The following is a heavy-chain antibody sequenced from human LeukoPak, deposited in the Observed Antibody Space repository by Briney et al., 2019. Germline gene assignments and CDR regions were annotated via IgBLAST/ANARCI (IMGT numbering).Heavy chain of an antibody. D-gene: IGHD3-10*01. J-gene: IGHJ3*02. V-gene: IGHV3-74*01. Sequence: PGGSLRLSCVASGFTFSSYWMHWVRQAPGKGLVWVSRINSDGSSTSYADSVKGRFTISRDNAKNTLYLQMNSLRAEDTAVYYCARGTDSGSSFDIWGQGTMVTVSS. CDR1: GFTFSSYW. CDR3: ARGTDSGSSFDI. CDR2: INSDGSST.